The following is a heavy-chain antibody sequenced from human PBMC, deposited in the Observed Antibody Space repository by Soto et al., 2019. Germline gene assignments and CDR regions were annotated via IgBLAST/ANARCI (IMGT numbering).Heavy chain of an antibody. Sequence: PSETLSLTCTVSGGSISSSYWSWIRQPPGKELEYIGYINYSGSTNYNPSLKSRVTISVDTSKNQFSLKLSSVTAADTAVYYCARVWGYYFDYWGQGTLVTVSS. V-gene: IGHV4-59*01. CDR3: ARVWGYYFDY. CDR1: GGSISSSY. CDR2: INYSGST. D-gene: IGHD3-10*01. J-gene: IGHJ4*02.